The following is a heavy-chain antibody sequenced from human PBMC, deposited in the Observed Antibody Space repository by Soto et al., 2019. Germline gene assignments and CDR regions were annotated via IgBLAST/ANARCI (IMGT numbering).Heavy chain of an antibody. D-gene: IGHD2-21*02. J-gene: IGHJ4*02. CDR3: ARAGYCGPGCYYYFDY. CDR1: GFTFGSYW. CDR2: IKPDGSAT. Sequence: GGSLRLSCAVSGFTFGSYWMNWVRLIPGKGLEWVAYIKPDGSATYYVDSVKGRFTISRDNAKNSLYLQMNSLRVEDTSVYYCARAGYCGPGCYYYFDYWGQGTLVTVS. V-gene: IGHV3-7*01.